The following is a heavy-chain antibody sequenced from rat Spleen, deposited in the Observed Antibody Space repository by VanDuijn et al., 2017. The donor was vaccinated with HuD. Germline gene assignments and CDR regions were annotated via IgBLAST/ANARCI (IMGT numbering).Heavy chain of an antibody. CDR2: ISYSGST. J-gene: IGHJ3*01. Sequence: EVQLQESGPGLVKPSQSLSLTCSVTGYSITNNYWDWIRKFPGNKMEWMGYISYSGSTSYNPSLKSRISITRDTSKNQFFLQLNSVSTEDTATYYCARSRYFDYWGQGTLVTVSS. V-gene: IGHV3-1*01. CDR3: ARSRYFDY. D-gene: IGHD2-1*01. CDR1: GYSITNNY.